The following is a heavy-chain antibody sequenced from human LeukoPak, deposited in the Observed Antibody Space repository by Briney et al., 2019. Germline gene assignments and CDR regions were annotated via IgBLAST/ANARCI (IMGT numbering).Heavy chain of an antibody. D-gene: IGHD6-6*01. CDR2: IYYSGST. CDR1: GGSISSYY. V-gene: IGHV4-59*01. Sequence: SETLSLTCTVPGGSISSYYWSWIRQPPGKGLEWIGYIYYSGSTNYNPSLKSRVTISVDTSKNQFSLKLSSVTAADTAVYYCARGVEYTSFDPWGQGTLVTVSS. J-gene: IGHJ5*02. CDR3: ARGVEYTSFDP.